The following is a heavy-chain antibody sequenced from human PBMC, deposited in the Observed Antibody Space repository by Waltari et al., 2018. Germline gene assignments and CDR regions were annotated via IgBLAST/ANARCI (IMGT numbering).Heavy chain of an antibody. CDR3: ARDESYYDFWSGYSSRYFDY. CDR1: GYSISSGYY. D-gene: IGHD3-3*01. J-gene: IGHJ4*02. V-gene: IGHV4-38-2*02. Sequence: QVQLQESGPGLVKPSETLSLTCTVSGYSISSGYYWGWIRQPPGKGLEWIGSIYHSGSTYYNPSLKSRVTISVDTSKNQFSLKLSSVTAADTAVYYCARDESYYDFWSGYSSRYFDYWGQGTLVTVSS. CDR2: IYHSGST.